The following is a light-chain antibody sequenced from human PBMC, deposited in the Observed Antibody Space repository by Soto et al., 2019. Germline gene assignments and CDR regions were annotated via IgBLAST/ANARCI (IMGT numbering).Light chain of an antibody. CDR2: LNRDGSH. V-gene: IGLV4-69*01. CDR1: SGHSSYA. CDR3: QTWDTGTRV. Sequence: QLVLTQSPSASASLGASVKLTCTLSSGHSSYAIAWHQQQPEKGPRYLMNLNRDGSHYKGDGIPDRFSGSSSGAQRYLIISSLQSEDEADYYCQTWDTGTRVFGGGTKLTVL. J-gene: IGLJ2*01.